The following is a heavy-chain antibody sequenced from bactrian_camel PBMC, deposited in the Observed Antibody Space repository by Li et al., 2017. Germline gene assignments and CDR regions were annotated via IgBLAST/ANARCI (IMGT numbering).Heavy chain of an antibody. V-gene: IGHV3S1*01. D-gene: IGHD3*01. CDR1: GFTFSTYW. J-gene: IGHJ7*01. CDR2: IYSDGATT. Sequence: HVQLVESGGGLVQPGGSLRLSCAASGFTFSTYWMYWVRQAPGKGLEWVSGIYSDGATTYYADSLKGRFTISRDNAKNTVYLQMNSLTPEDTAMYYCAKDRASYGLASGRHYGMDSWGKGTQVTVS.